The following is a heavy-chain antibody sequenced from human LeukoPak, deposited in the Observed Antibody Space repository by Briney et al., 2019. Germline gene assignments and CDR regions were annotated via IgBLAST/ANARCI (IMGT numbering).Heavy chain of an antibody. Sequence: GGSLRLSCAASGFTFSSYEMNWVRQAPGKGLEWVSYISSSGSTIYYADSVKSRFTISRDNAKNSLYLQMNSLRAEDTAVYYCARSGIAARPGIGYWGQGTLVTVSS. CDR1: GFTFSSYE. D-gene: IGHD6-6*01. CDR2: ISSSGSTI. CDR3: ARSGIAARPGIGY. V-gene: IGHV3-48*03. J-gene: IGHJ4*02.